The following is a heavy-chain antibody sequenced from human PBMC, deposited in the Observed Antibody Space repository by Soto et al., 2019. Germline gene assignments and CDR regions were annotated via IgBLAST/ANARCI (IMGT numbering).Heavy chain of an antibody. D-gene: IGHD2-2*01. CDR2: ISAYNGNT. V-gene: IGHV1-18*01. CDR1: GYTFTSYG. J-gene: IGHJ5*02. CDR3: ARRYCSSTSCYRGANWFDP. Sequence: QVQLVQSGAEVKKPGASVKVSCKASGYTFTSYGISWVRQAPGQGLEWMGWISAYNGNTIYAQKLQGRVTMTTDTSTSTAYMELRSLRSDDTAVYYCARRYCSSTSCYRGANWFDPWGQGTLVTVSS.